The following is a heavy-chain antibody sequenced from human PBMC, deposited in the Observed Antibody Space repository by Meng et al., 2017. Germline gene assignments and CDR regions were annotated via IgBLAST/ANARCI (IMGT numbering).Heavy chain of an antibody. J-gene: IGHJ4*02. V-gene: IGHV3-33*01. CDR2: IWYDGSNK. Sequence: GGSLRLSCAASGFTFSSYGMHWVRQAPGKGLEWVAVIWYDGSNKYYADSVKGRFTISRDNSKNTLYLQMNSLRAEDTAVYYCARGAYYYDSSGSWYWGQGTLVTVSS. CDR1: GFTFSSYG. CDR3: ARGAYYYDSSGSWY. D-gene: IGHD3-22*01.